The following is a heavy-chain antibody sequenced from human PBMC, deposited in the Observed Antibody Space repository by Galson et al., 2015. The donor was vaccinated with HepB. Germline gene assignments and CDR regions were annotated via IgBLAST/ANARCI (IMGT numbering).Heavy chain of an antibody. V-gene: IGHV2-5*02. Sequence: PALVKPTQTLTLTCTFSGFSLSTSGVAVGWIRQPPGKALEWLALIYWDDDKRYSPSLKSRLTITKDTSKNQVVLTMTNMDPVDTATYYCAHRGGGGGRCYGYFALWGRGTLVTVSS. CDR1: GFSLSTSGVA. CDR3: AHRGGGGGRCYGYFAL. CDR2: IYWDDDK. J-gene: IGHJ2*01. D-gene: IGHD2-15*01.